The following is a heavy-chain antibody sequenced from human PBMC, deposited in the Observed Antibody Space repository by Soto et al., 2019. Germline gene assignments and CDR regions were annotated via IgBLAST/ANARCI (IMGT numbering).Heavy chain of an antibody. CDR1: GFTFSHAW. Sequence: GGSLRLSCAASGFTFSHAWMSWVRQAPGKGLEWVGRIKSKTDGETKDYGAPVRGRFTISRDDSKDTLYLQMNSLRIEDTAVYYCCVVKRRDQYSTSGYWFDPWGPGTLVTSPQ. J-gene: IGHJ5*02. CDR3: CVVKRRDQYSTSGYWFDP. CDR2: IKSKTDGETK. V-gene: IGHV3-15*01. D-gene: IGHD2-15*01.